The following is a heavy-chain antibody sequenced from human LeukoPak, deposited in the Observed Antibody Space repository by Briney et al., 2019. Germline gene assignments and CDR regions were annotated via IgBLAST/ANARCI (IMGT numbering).Heavy chain of an antibody. CDR2: IYFSGNT. V-gene: IGHV4-59*08. Sequence: LETLSLTCTVSGGSISDYYWGWIRQPPGKELEWIGYIYFSGNTNYNPSLKSRVTMSVDTSKNQFSLSLSSVTVADTAVYYCARRKSGTYGSWIDYWGQGTVVTVSS. CDR1: GGSISDYY. J-gene: IGHJ4*02. CDR3: ARRKSGTYGSWIDY. D-gene: IGHD1-26*01.